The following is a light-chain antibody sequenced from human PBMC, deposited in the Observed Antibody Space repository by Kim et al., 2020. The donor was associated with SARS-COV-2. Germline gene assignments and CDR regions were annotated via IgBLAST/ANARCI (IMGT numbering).Light chain of an antibody. CDR1: QSVKYSY. Sequence: SPGERATHSCRASQSVKYSYLAWYQQKPGQAPRLLIYGASGRATGVPDRFTGSGSVTDFTLTIGRLEPEDFAVYYCQQYGESPRTFGQGTKVDIK. J-gene: IGKJ1*01. V-gene: IGKV3-20*01. CDR2: GAS. CDR3: QQYGESPRT.